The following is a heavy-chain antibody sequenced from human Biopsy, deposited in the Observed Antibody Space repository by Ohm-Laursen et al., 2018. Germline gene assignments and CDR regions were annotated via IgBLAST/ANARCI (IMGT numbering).Heavy chain of an antibody. CDR2: IYWNNDK. D-gene: IGHD5-18*01. V-gene: IGHV2-5*01. Sequence: TQTLTLTRTFSGFSLSNSGVGVAWIRQPPGKALEWLAIIYWNNDKHFSPSLRSRLTITKDTSRNQVVLTVTNMDPVDTATYSCAHARGYSYGYSYFDYWGQGALVTVSS. CDR1: GFSLSNSGVG. J-gene: IGHJ4*02. CDR3: AHARGYSYGYSYFDY.